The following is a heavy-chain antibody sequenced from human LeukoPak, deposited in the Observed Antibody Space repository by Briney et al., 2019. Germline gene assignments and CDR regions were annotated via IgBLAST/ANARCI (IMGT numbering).Heavy chain of an antibody. Sequence: ASVKVSCKTSGYSFTAFYIHWVRQAPGQGLEWMGWIHPRSGETNYAYKFRGRVTMTRDTSISTAYMDLGSLGSDDTAVYYCARDGEYGTGSYYRGCFDYWGQGTLVTVSS. CDR1: GYSFTAFY. CDR3: ARDGEYGTGSYYRGCFDY. V-gene: IGHV1-2*02. D-gene: IGHD3-10*01. CDR2: IHPRSGET. J-gene: IGHJ4*02.